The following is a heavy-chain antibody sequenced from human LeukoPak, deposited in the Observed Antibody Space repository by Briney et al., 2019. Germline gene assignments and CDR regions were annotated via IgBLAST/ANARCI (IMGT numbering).Heavy chain of an antibody. V-gene: IGHV3-30*04. D-gene: IGHD2-21*01. CDR2: MSNDGRYE. CDR3: AREGRRDCAFDI. J-gene: IGHJ3*02. Sequence: GGSLRLSCAASGFTFSTYAMHGVRQAPGKGREGVAVMSNDGRYEHYADSLEDRFTIPRDNSKNPLYLKMSRLRAEAAAVYYCAREGRRDCAFDIWGQGTMVTVSS. CDR1: GFTFSTYA.